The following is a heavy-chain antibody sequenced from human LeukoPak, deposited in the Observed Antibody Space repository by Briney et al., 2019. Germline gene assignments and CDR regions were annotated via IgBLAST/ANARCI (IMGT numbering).Heavy chain of an antibody. V-gene: IGHV4-39*01. D-gene: IGHD1-26*01. CDR2: IYYSGST. CDR3: ARHKQSGTYYDAFDI. CDR1: GGSIGSTTYY. Sequence: SETLSLTCTVSGGSIGSTTYYWGWIRQPPGKELECIGSIYYSGSTYYNPSLKSRVTISLDTSKNQFSLKLSSVTAADTAVYYCARHKQSGTYYDAFDIWGQGTMVSVSS. J-gene: IGHJ3*02.